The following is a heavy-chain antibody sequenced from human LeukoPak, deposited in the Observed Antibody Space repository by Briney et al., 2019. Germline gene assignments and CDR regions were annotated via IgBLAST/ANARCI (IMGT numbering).Heavy chain of an antibody. V-gene: IGHV4-59*01. Sequence: PSETLSLTWSVSGHSISGYSGSWIRQPPGMGLEWIGYIHYSGSTTYNPSLKSRVTISVDPSKHQFSLSLSSVTAADTAVYYCARGQGSGSSWAFDYWGQGTLVTVSS. CDR2: IHYSGST. D-gene: IGHD1-26*01. CDR3: ARGQGSGSSWAFDY. CDR1: GHSISGYS. J-gene: IGHJ4*02.